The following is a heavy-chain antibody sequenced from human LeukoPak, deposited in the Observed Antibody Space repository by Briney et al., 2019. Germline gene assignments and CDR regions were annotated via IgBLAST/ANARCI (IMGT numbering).Heavy chain of an antibody. Sequence: SETLSLTCTVSGVDIYSSTYYWAWIRQPPGKGLEFIGSIYYNEDTYSNPSLKSRLSISVDTSTNQFSLRLNSVTAADTAVYFCARQLAAGNDAFDIWGQGTMVTVSS. CDR1: GVDIYSSTYY. J-gene: IGHJ3*02. CDR3: ARQLAAGNDAFDI. V-gene: IGHV4-39*01. CDR2: IYYNEDT. D-gene: IGHD2-15*01.